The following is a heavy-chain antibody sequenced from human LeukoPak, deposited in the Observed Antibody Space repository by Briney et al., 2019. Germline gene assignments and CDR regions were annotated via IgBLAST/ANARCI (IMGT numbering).Heavy chain of an antibody. D-gene: IGHD3-10*01. CDR1: GFTFSSYA. V-gene: IGHV3-23*01. Sequence: GGSLRLSCAASGFTFSSYAMSWVRQAPGKGLEWVSAISGSGRSTYYADSVKGRFTISRDNSKNTLYLQMNSLRAEDTAVYYCAKKGSLVSPGNYFDYWGQGTLVTVSS. CDR3: AKKGSLVSPGNYFDY. CDR2: ISGSGRST. J-gene: IGHJ4*02.